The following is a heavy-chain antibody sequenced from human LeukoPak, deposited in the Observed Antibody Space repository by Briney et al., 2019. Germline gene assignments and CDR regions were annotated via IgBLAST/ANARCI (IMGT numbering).Heavy chain of an antibody. Sequence: GASVKVSCKASGYSFTAYYMYWVRQAPGQGLEWMGRINPNSGGANSAQKFQGRVTLTRDTSITTAYMELSRLTSDDTAMYYCARRSRGIPGTDFDYWGQGTLVTVSS. CDR2: INPNSGGA. D-gene: IGHD1-20*01. CDR1: GYSFTAYY. CDR3: ARRSRGIPGTDFDY. V-gene: IGHV1-2*06. J-gene: IGHJ4*02.